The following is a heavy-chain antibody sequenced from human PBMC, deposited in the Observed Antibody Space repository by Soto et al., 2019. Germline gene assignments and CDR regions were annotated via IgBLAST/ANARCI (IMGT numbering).Heavy chain of an antibody. Sequence: SETLSLTCTVSGGSISSGDYYWSWIRQPPGKGLEWIGYIYYSGSTYYNPSLKSRVTISVDTSKNQFPLKLSSVTAADTAVYYCARDNILGILYGGMDVWGQGTTVTVSS. CDR2: IYYSGST. J-gene: IGHJ6*02. CDR3: ARDNILGILYGGMDV. V-gene: IGHV4-30-4*01. D-gene: IGHD3-3*01. CDR1: GGSISSGDYY.